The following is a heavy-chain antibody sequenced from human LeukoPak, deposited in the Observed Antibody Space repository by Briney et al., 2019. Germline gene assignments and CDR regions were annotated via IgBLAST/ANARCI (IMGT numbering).Heavy chain of an antibody. CDR3: ARVGASYYYYMDV. CDR1: GFTFSIYT. D-gene: IGHD1-26*01. J-gene: IGHJ6*03. Sequence: GGSLRLSCAASGFTFSIYTMNWVRQAPGKGLEWVSIISAGSRHIYYADSVRGRFTISRDDAKNSLYLQMNTLRAEDTAVYYCARVGASYYYYMDVWGKGTTVTVSS. CDR2: ISAGSRHI. V-gene: IGHV3-21*01.